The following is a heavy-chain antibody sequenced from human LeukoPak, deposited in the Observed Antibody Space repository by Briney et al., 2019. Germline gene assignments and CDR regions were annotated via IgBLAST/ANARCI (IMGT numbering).Heavy chain of an antibody. CDR3: ATLHDYGDASGY. Sequence: GGSLRLSCAVSGLTFSTYSMTWVRQGPGKGLEWVSSIYNSGAKIFYADSVKGRFTISRDNSKNMLYLQMNSLRVEDTAVYYCATLHDYGDASGYWGQGTLVTVSS. CDR2: IYNSGAKI. V-gene: IGHV3-23*01. CDR1: GLTFSTYS. D-gene: IGHD4-17*01. J-gene: IGHJ4*02.